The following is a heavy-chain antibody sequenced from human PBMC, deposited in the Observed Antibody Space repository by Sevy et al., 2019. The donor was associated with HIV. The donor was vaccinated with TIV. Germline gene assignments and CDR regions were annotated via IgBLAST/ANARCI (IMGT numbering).Heavy chain of an antibody. CDR2: IGTNGDGR. CDR3: SKPLYFYDNSGYSGDY. J-gene: IGHJ4*02. CDR1: GLTFSSHA. V-gene: IGHV3-23*01. D-gene: IGHD3-22*01. Sequence: GGSLRLSCVASGLTFSSHAMNWVRQVPGKGLEWVSSIGTNGDGRYYADSVKGRFTISRDNSKSTLYLQMNSLRAEDTALYYCSKPLYFYDNSGYSGDYWGQGIRVTVSS.